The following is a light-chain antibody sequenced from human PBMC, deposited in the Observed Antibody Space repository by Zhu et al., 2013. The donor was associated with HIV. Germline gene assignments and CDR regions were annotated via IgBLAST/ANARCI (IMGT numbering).Light chain of an antibody. CDR1: QDISDW. CDR3: QQADSFPRT. J-gene: IGKJ1*01. V-gene: IGKV1-12*01. Sequence: DIQMTQSPSSVSASVGDRVTVTCRASQDISDWLAWYQQKPGKAPKLLIYAASSLESGVPSRFSGSRSGTDFTLTISSLQPEDFATYFCQQADSFPRTFGQGTKVEIK. CDR2: AAS.